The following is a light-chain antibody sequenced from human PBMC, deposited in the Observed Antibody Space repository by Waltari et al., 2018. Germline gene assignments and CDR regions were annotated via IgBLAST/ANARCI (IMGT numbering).Light chain of an antibody. CDR2: RNN. V-gene: IGLV1-47*01. CDR1: ISNLGRHF. J-gene: IGLJ3*02. CDR3: AAWDDSLRGRV. Sequence: QSVLTQAPSASGTPGQRVTISCSGSISNLGRHFVFCYHLLPGMAPKLVIFRNNQGTSRVRDRFSGSKSGASTSLASSGVRSEDEADYSCAAWDDSLRGRVFGTGTKLTVL.